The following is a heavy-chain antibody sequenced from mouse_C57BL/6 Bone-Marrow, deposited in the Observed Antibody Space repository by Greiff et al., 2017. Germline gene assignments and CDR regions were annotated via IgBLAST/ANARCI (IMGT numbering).Heavy chain of an antibody. CDR2: IYPGDGDT. V-gene: IGHV1-82*01. CDR1: GYAFSSSW. Sequence: VKLVESGPELVKPGASVKISCKASGYAFSSSWMNWVKQRPGKGLEWIGRIYPGDGDTNYNGKFKGKATLTADKSSSTAYMQLSSLTSEDSAVXFCARRFKYDGSSSFAYWGQGTLVTVSA. D-gene: IGHD1-1*01. J-gene: IGHJ3*01. CDR3: ARRFKYDGSSSFAY.